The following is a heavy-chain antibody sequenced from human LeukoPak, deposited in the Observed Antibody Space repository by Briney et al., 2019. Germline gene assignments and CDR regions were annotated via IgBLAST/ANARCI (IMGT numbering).Heavy chain of an antibody. CDR2: IYYSGST. CDR3: ARRLYDYVWGSYRFDY. CDR1: GGSISSSSYY. D-gene: IGHD3-16*02. V-gene: IGHV4-39*01. Sequence: KPSETLSLTCTVSGGSISSSSYYWGWIRQPPGKGLEWIGSIYYSGSTYYNPSLKSRVTISVDTSKNQFSLKLSSVTAADTAVYYCARRLYDYVWGSYRFDYWGQGTLVTVSS. J-gene: IGHJ4*02.